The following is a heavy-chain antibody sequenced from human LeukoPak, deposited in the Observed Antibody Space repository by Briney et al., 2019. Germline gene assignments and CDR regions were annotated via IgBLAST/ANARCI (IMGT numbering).Heavy chain of an antibody. CDR3: ARTEYHYYYMDV. V-gene: IGHV1-46*01. J-gene: IGHJ6*03. CDR1: GDTFTSYY. Sequence: EASVKVSCKASGDTFTSYYIHWMRQAPGQGLEWLGMITPNIGSTTYAHQFQGRITMTSDKSASTVYMDLSSLRFEDTAVYFCARTEYHYYYMDVWGKGTTVTVSS. CDR2: ITPNIGST.